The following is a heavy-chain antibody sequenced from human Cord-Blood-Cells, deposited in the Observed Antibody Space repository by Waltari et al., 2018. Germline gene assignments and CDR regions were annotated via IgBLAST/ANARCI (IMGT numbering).Heavy chain of an antibody. CDR3: ARWGSPLMGITPLYYFDY. Sequence: EVQLVQSGAEVKKPGESLKISCKGSGYSFTSYWIGWVRTMPGKGLEWMGIIYPGDSDTRYSPSFQGQVTISADKSISTAYLQWSSLKASDTAMYYCARWGSPLMGITPLYYFDYWGQGTLVTVSS. V-gene: IGHV5-51*01. CDR1: GYSFTSYW. J-gene: IGHJ4*02. CDR2: IYPGDSDT. D-gene: IGHD2-8*01.